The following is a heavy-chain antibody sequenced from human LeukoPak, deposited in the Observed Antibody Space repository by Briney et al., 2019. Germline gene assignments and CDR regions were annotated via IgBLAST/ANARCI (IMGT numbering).Heavy chain of an antibody. J-gene: IGHJ4*02. V-gene: IGHV4-59*08. CDR1: GGSISNYY. CDR2: IFHSGST. CDR3: ARHSPTYYDFDY. Sequence: PSETLSLTCTVSGGSISNYYWTWLRQPPGKGLEWIGYIFHSGSTKYNPSLQSRVTISVDTSKNRFSLKLSSVTAADTAVYYCARHSPTYYDFDYWGQGTLVPVSS. D-gene: IGHD3-10*01.